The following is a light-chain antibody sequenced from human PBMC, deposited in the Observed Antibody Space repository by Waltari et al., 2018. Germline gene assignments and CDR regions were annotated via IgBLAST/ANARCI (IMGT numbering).Light chain of an antibody. Sequence: EIVLTQSPGTLSLSPGESATLPCRASQTVGSNYLAWYQQKPGQAPRPLIYGASTRPTGVPDRFSGRGSGTDLTLTISRLEPEDFAVYYCQKYGSSPLWTFGQGTKVEV. CDR3: QKYGSSPLWT. CDR1: QTVGSNY. V-gene: IGKV3-20*01. J-gene: IGKJ1*01. CDR2: GAS.